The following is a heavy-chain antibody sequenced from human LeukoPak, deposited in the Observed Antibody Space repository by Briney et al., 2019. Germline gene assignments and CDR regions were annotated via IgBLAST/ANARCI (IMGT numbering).Heavy chain of an antibody. V-gene: IGHV3-66*02. CDR3: ARQLGYCTSTSCFGRSGTFDI. D-gene: IGHD2-2*01. CDR2: IYTGGNT. J-gene: IGHJ3*02. Sequence: GGSLRLSCATSGFTFSSNVMSWVRQAPGKGLEWVSIIYTGGNTYYADSVEGRFTISRDNSRNTLYLQMNSLRPEDTAVYYCARQLGYCTSTSCFGRSGTFDIWGQGTMVTVSS. CDR1: GFTFSSNV.